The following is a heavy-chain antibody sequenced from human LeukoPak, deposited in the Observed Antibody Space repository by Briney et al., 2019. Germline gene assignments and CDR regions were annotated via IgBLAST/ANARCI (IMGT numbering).Heavy chain of an antibody. CDR1: GFTFSNYD. CDR2: ISSSSSYI. CDR3: ARGEEKATITALDS. J-gene: IGHJ4*02. D-gene: IGHD5-24*01. V-gene: IGHV3-21*01. Sequence: GGSLRLSCAASGFTFSNYDMHWVRQAPGKGLEWVSAISSSSSYIYYADSIKGRFTISGDNAENSLYLQMNSLRAVDTAVYFCARGEEKATITALDSWGQGTLVTVSS.